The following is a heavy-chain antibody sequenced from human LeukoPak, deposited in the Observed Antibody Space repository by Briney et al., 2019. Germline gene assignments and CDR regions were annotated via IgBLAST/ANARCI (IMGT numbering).Heavy chain of an antibody. Sequence: GGSLRLSCAASGFTFSSYAMNWVRQAPGKGLEWVSVISTSAGSTYFADSVKGRFTISRDNSKNTLYLQMNSLRAEDTAVYYCARGGRYCSSTSCYLGRWGQGTLVTVSS. J-gene: IGHJ4*02. CDR1: GFTFSSYA. D-gene: IGHD2-2*01. CDR3: ARGGRYCSSTSCYLGR. V-gene: IGHV3-23*01. CDR2: ISTSAGST.